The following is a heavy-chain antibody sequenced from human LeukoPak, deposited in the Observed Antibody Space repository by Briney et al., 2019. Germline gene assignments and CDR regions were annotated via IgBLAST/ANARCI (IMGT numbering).Heavy chain of an antibody. CDR3: ARFPYSSGADY. V-gene: IGHV4-59*01. Sequence: SETLSLTCTVSGVSISSYYWSWIRQPPGKGLEWIGYIYYSGSTNYNPSLKSRVTISVDTSKNQFSLKLSSVTAADTAVYYCARFPYSSGADYWGQGTLVTVSS. J-gene: IGHJ4*02. D-gene: IGHD6-19*01. CDR1: GVSISSYY. CDR2: IYYSGST.